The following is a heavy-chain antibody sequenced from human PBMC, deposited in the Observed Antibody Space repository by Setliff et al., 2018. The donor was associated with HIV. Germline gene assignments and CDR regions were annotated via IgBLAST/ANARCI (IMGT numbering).Heavy chain of an antibody. CDR3: ARRAVQDGSITSSNWFDP. CDR2: IYTSGST. Sequence: SETLSLTCTVSGDSISTSSWNWIRQPPGKGLEWIGYIYTSGSTNYNPSLKSRVTISADSSKHQFSLNLNPVTAADTAVYYCARRAVQDGSITSSNWFDPWGQGILVTVSS. V-gene: IGHV4-4*09. D-gene: IGHD2-2*01. J-gene: IGHJ5*02. CDR1: GDSISTSS.